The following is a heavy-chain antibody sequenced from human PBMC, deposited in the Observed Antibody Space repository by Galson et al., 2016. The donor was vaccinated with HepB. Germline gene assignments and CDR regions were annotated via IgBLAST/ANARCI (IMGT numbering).Heavy chain of an antibody. CDR1: GYTFNSYD. J-gene: IGHJ4*02. CDR2: MNPNSGNT. D-gene: IGHD1-7*01. Sequence: SVKVSCKASGYTFNSYDINWVRLATGQGLEWMGWMNPNSGNTGYAQKFQGRVTMTRNTSISTAYMEVSSLRSEDTAVYYCARRSSLSGTTWDFDYWGQGILVTVSS. CDR3: ARRSSLSGTTWDFDY. V-gene: IGHV1-8*01.